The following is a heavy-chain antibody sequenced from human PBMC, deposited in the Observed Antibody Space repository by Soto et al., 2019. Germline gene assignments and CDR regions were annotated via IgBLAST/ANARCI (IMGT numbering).Heavy chain of an antibody. CDR1: GFSLSTGGVG. D-gene: IGHD2-21*01. Sequence: QITLKESGPTLVEPTQTLTLTCTFSGFSLSTGGVGVAWIRQSPGKALEWLAVIYWDDDKRYSPSLKNRLTINKDTSKNQVVFTMTNMDPVDTATYYCAHTPFFGDKLDYWGRGTLVTVSS. V-gene: IGHV2-5*02. CDR3: AHTPFFGDKLDY. CDR2: IYWDDDK. J-gene: IGHJ4*02.